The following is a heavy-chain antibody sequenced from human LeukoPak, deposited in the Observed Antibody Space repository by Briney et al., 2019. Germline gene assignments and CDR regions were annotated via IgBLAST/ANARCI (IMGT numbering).Heavy chain of an antibody. CDR3: ARVRGITMVRGVIISLRANWFDP. J-gene: IGHJ5*02. D-gene: IGHD3-10*01. V-gene: IGHV7-4-1*02. Sequence: GASVTVSCKASGYTFTSYAMNWVRQAPGQGLEWIGWINTNTGNPTYAQGFTGRFVFSLDTSVSTAYLQISSLKAEDTAVYYCARVRGITMVRGVIISLRANWFDPWGQGTLVTVSS. CDR2: INTNTGNP. CDR1: GYTFTSYA.